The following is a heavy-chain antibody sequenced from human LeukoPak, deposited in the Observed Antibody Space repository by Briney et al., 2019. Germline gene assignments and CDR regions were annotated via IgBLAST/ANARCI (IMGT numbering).Heavy chain of an antibody. V-gene: IGHV3-48*03. CDR1: GFTFSSYE. J-gene: IGHJ4*02. CDR3: ARSGLNRFDY. CDR2: ISSSGSTI. Sequence: GGSLRLSCAASGFTFSSYEMNWVRQAPGKGLEWVSYISSSGSTIYYADSVKGRFTISRDNSKNTLYLQLNSLRAEDTAVYYCARSGLNRFDYWGQGTLVTVSS. D-gene: IGHD2-15*01.